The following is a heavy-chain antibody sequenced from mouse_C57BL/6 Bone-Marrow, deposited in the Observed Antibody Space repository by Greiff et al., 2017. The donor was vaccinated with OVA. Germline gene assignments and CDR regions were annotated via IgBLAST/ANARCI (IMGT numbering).Heavy chain of an antibody. D-gene: IGHD2-13*01. J-gene: IGHJ4*01. V-gene: IGHV5-12*01. Sequence: DVKLVESGGGLVQPGGSLKLSCAASGFTFSDYYMYWVRQTPEKRLEWVAYISNGGGSTYYPDTVKGRFTISRDNAKNTLYLQMSRLKSEDTAMYYCARQGLQYYAMDYWGQGTSVTVSS. CDR2: ISNGGGST. CDR3: ARQGLQYYAMDY. CDR1: GFTFSDYY.